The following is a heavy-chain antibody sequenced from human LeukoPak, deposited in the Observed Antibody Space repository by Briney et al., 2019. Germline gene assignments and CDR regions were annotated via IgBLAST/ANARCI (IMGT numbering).Heavy chain of an antibody. CDR3: ARAPTYYDSSGYYAFDI. CDR1: GGSFSGYY. J-gene: IGHJ3*02. V-gene: IGHV4-34*01. Sequence: SETLSLTCAVYGGSFSGYYWSWIRQPPGKGLEWIGEINHSGSTNYNPSLKSRVTISVDTSKNQFSLKLSSVTAADTAVYYCARAPTYYDSSGYYAFDIWGQGTMVTVSS. CDR2: INHSGST. D-gene: IGHD3-22*01.